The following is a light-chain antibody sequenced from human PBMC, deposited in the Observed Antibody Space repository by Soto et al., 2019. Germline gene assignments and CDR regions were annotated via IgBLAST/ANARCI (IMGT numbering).Light chain of an antibody. CDR3: QQRSNWPPERST. CDR1: PSVSSY. V-gene: IGKV3-11*01. Sequence: EIVLTQSPATLYLAPGERATLSCRASPSVSSYLAWYQQKPGQAPRLLIYDASNRATGIPVRFSGSGYGTDFTLTISSLEPEAFAVYDCQQRSNWPPERSTFGQGTQLEI. CDR2: DAS. J-gene: IGKJ2*01.